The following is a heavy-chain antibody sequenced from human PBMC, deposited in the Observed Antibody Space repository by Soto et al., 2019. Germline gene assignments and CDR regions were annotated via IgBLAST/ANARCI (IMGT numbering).Heavy chain of an antibody. V-gene: IGHV1-69*02. Sequence: QVHLAHSGAEVQKPAPPVNVSCTPPAATLSSHTITSLRPAPGPGPESMGRIIPILGIANYAQKFQGRVTITADKSTSTAYMELSSLRSEDTAVYYCARKVVVAATGSNWFDPWGQGTLVTVSS. CDR2: IIPILGIA. D-gene: IGHD2-15*01. CDR3: ARKVVVAATGSNWFDP. J-gene: IGHJ5*02. CDR1: AATLSSHT.